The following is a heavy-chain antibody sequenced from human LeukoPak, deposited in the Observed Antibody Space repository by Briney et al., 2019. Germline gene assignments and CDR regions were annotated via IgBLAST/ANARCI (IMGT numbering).Heavy chain of an antibody. D-gene: IGHD3-22*01. CDR3: ARRRYFDSSGYNPTYYFDF. CDR2: IYYTGSP. V-gene: IGHV4-59*01. Sequence: SETLSLTCTVSGASITDYYWSWIRQPPAKGLEWIGYIYYTGSPNYNPSLKSRVTLSLDRSQNQFSLKLTSVTAADTAVYYCARRRYFDSSGYNPTYYFDFWGQGIQVTVSS. J-gene: IGHJ4*02. CDR1: GASITDYY.